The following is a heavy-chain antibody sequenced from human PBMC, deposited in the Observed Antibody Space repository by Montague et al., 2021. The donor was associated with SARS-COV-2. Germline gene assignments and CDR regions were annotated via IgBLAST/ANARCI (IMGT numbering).Heavy chain of an antibody. CDR1: GFTFSNYE. V-gene: IGHV3-48*03. D-gene: IGHD3-10*01. Sequence: SLRLSCAASGFTFSNYEMNWVRRTPGKGLEWVLYISSSGSTIYYADSVKGRFTISRDSAQNSLYLQMNSLRAEDTGVYYCARDRGYGDFYYYGMDVWGQGTTVTVSS. CDR2: ISSSGSTI. CDR3: ARDRGYGDFYYYGMDV. J-gene: IGHJ6*02.